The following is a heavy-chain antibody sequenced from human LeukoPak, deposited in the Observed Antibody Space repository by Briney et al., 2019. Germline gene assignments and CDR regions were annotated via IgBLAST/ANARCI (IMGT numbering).Heavy chain of an antibody. D-gene: IGHD5-12*01. CDR1: GYTFTGYY. CDR3: ARARGYSGYDPGFD. Sequence: ASVKVSCKASGYTFTGYYMHWVRQAPGQGLEWMGWINPNSGGTNYAQKFQGRVTMTRDTSISTAYMELSRLRSDDTAVYYCARARGYSGYDPGFDWGQGTLVTVSS. CDR2: INPNSGGT. V-gene: IGHV1-2*02. J-gene: IGHJ4*02.